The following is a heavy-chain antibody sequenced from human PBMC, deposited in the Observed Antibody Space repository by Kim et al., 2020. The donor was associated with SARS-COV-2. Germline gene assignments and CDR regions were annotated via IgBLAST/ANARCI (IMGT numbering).Heavy chain of an antibody. J-gene: IGHJ4*02. D-gene: IGHD3-16*01. V-gene: IGHV3-23*01. CDR3: AKGRGFDY. CDR2: GGST. Sequence: GGSTYYADSVKGRFTISRDNSKNTLYLQMNSLRAEDTAVYYCAKGRGFDYWGQGTLVTVSS.